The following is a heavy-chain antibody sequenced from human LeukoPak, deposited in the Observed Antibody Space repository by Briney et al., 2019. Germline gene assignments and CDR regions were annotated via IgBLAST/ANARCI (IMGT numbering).Heavy chain of an antibody. J-gene: IGHJ3*01. CDR3: ARRPLTHVAFDV. CDR2: VYYSGTT. V-gene: IGHV4-59*01. CDR1: GGSISSYY. D-gene: IGHD2-21*02. Sequence: SETLSLTCTVSGGSISSYYWSWIRQPPGKGLEWIGYVYYSGTTNYNPSLRSRVTISVDTSKNQFSLKVTSVTAADTAVYFCARRPLTHVAFDVWGQGTVVTVSS.